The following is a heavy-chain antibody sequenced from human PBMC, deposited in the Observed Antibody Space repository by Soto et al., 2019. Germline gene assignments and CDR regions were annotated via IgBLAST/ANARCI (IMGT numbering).Heavy chain of an antibody. Sequence: SETLSLTCTVSGGSISNYFCNWIRQPAGKGLEWIGRIDNSGSTNYNPSLKSRITMSSDTSRNQFSLKLNSVTAADAAVYYCARGGQDFWCGPFDYWVQGALVTVS. J-gene: IGHJ4*02. V-gene: IGHV4-4*07. CDR1: GGSISNYF. CDR3: ARGGQDFWCGPFDY. D-gene: IGHD3-3*01. CDR2: IDNSGST.